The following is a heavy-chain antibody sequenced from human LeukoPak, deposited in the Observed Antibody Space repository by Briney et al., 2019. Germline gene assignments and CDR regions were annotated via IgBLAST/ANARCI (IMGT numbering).Heavy chain of an antibody. V-gene: IGHV3-74*01. D-gene: IGHD4-17*01. Sequence: GGSLRLSCAASGFTFTTYWMHWVRQAPGKGLVWVSHINSDGSITSYADSVKGRFTISRDNSKNTLYLQMNSLRAEDTAVYYCARGHGDLDYWGQGTLVTVSS. CDR1: GFTFTTYW. CDR3: ARGHGDLDY. J-gene: IGHJ4*02. CDR2: INSDGSIT.